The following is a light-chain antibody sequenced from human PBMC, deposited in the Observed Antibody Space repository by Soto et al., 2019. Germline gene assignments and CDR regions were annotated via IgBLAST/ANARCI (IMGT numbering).Light chain of an antibody. V-gene: IGKV3-15*01. CDR1: QSVSSN. J-gene: IGKJ5*01. CDR3: QQYNNWPPIT. Sequence: DMVMAQAPDSLAVSPGERATRSCRASQSVSSNLAWYQQKPGQAPRLLIYGASTRATGIPARFSGSGSGTEFTLTISSLQSEDFAVYYCQQYNNWPPITFGQGTRLEIK. CDR2: GAS.